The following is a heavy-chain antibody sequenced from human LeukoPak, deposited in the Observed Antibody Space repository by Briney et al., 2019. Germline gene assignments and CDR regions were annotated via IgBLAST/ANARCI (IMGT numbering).Heavy chain of an antibody. CDR3: AKSLTYYHENSDSI. V-gene: IGHV3-7*03. Sequence: SGGSLRLSCAASGITFSSYWMNWVRQAPGRGLEWVANIKKDGSEKYYVDSVKGRFTISRDNSKNTVYLQMSSLRVEDTAVYYCAKSLTYYHENSDSIWGQGTLVTVSS. D-gene: IGHD3-22*01. J-gene: IGHJ4*02. CDR1: GITFSSYW. CDR2: IKKDGSEK.